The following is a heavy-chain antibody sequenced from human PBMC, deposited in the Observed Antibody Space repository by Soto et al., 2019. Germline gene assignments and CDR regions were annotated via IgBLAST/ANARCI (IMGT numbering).Heavy chain of an antibody. Sequence: PSDTLCLPCTVSGGSIRTSSYYWGWIRQPPGKGLEWIGSIYYSGSTYYNPSLKSRVTISVDTSKNQFSLKLSSVTAEDTAVYYCAIRGSTGWYRDYGMDVWCQG. D-gene: IGHD6-19*01. CDR3: AIRGSTGWYRDYGMDV. J-gene: IGHJ6*02. V-gene: IGHV4-39*01. CDR1: GGSIRTSSYY. CDR2: IYYSGST.